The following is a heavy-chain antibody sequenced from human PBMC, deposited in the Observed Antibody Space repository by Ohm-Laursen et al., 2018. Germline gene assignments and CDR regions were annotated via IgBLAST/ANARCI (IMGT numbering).Heavy chain of an antibody. CDR3: AREGSGYDCDY. CDR2: ISSSSGYI. Sequence: GSLRLSCAASGFTFRSYSMNWVRQAPGKGLEWVSSISSSSGYIYYADSVKGRFSISRDNAKNSLYPQMNSLRAEDTAVYFCAREGSGYDCDYWGQGTLVTVSS. J-gene: IGHJ4*02. CDR1: GFTFRSYS. D-gene: IGHD5-12*01. V-gene: IGHV3-21*01.